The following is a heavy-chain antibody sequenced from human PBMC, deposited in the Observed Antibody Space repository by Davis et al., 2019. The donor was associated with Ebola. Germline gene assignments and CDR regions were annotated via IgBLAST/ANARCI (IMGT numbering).Heavy chain of an antibody. D-gene: IGHD6-13*01. CDR3: ARDRIAAAGRGWFDP. V-gene: IGHV1-69*06. CDR2: IIPIFGTA. J-gene: IGHJ5*02. Sequence: SVKVSCKASGYTFTSYGISWVRQAPGQGLEWMGGIIPIFGTANYAQKFQGRVTITADKSTSTAYLELSSLRSEDTAVYYCARDRIAAAGRGWFDPWGQGTLVTVSS. CDR1: GYTFTSYG.